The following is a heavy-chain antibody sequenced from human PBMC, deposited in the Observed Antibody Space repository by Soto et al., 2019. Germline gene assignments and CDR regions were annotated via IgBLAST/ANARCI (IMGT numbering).Heavy chain of an antibody. CDR1: GYTFTNYA. CDR3: ARAGFCSATSCSDAFDI. V-gene: IGHV1-3*01. Sequence: QVQLVQSGAEVKKPGASVKVSCKASGYTFTNYAMHWVRQAPGQRPEWMGWINAGNGNTNFSQRFQGRVTITRDTSANIAYMELSSLTSEDTAVYYCARAGFCSATSCSDAFDIWGQGTMVTVSS. J-gene: IGHJ3*02. CDR2: INAGNGNT. D-gene: IGHD2-2*01.